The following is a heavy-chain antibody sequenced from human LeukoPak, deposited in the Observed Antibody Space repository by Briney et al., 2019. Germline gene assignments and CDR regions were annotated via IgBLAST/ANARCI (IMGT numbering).Heavy chain of an antibody. Sequence: PSETLSLTCAVYGGSFSGYYWSWIRQPPGKGLEWIGEINHSGSTNYNPSLKSRVTISADTSKNQFSLKLSSVTAADTAVYYCARGADYYDSSGYLYFDYWGQGTLVTVSS. CDR3: ARGADYYDSSGYLYFDY. J-gene: IGHJ4*02. CDR1: GGSFSGYY. CDR2: INHSGST. D-gene: IGHD3-22*01. V-gene: IGHV4-34*01.